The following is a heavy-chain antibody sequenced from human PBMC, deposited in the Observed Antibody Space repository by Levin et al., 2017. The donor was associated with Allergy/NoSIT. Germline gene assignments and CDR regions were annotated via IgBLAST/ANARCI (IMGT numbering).Heavy chain of an antibody. CDR1: GFIFSSYA. CDR3: AKAINWNYNYGYGMDV. J-gene: IGHJ6*02. V-gene: IGHV3-23*01. Sequence: SCAASGFIFSSYAMSWVRQAPGKGLEWVSTISVSGGSTYYADSVKGRFTISRDNSKNTLYLQMSSLRAEDTAVYYCAKAINWNYNYGYGMDVWGQGTTVTVSS. CDR2: ISVSGGST. D-gene: IGHD1-1*01.